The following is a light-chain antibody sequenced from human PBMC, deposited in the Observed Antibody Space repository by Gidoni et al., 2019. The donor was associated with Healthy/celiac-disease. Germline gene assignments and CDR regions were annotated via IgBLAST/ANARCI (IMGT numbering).Light chain of an antibody. CDR1: QSISSY. J-gene: IGKJ2*01. CDR3: QQSYSTPRT. Sequence: DIQMTHSPSSLSASVEDSFIITCRPSQSISSYLNWYQQKPGKAPKLLIYAASSLQSGVPSRFSGSGSGTDFTLTISRLQAEDFATYYCQQSYSTPRTFGQGTKLEIK. CDR2: AAS. V-gene: IGKV1-39*01.